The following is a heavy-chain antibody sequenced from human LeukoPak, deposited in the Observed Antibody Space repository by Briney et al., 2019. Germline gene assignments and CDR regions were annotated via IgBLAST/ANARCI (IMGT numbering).Heavy chain of an antibody. CDR3: AYSYGYYFDY. V-gene: IGHV1-69*04. D-gene: IGHD5-18*01. CDR1: GGTFSSYA. CDR2: IIPILGIA. J-gene: IGHJ4*02. Sequence: SVKVSCKASGGTFSSYAISWVRQAPGQGLEWMGRIIPILGIANYAQKFQGRVTITADRSTSTAYMELSSLRSEDTAVYYCAYSYGYYFDYWGQGTLVTVSS.